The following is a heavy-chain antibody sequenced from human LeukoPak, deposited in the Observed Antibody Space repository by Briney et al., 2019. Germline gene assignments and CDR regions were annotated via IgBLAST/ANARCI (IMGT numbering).Heavy chain of an antibody. Sequence: SATLSLTCAVSGGSISSYYWSWIRQPPGKGLEWAGYNYYSGSTNYNPSLKSRVTISVDTSKNQFSLKLSSVTAADTAVYYCARELGSGWYSNWFDPWGQGTLVTVSS. V-gene: IGHV4-59*01. D-gene: IGHD6-19*01. CDR3: ARELGSGWYSNWFDP. CDR1: GGSISSYY. J-gene: IGHJ5*02. CDR2: NYYSGST.